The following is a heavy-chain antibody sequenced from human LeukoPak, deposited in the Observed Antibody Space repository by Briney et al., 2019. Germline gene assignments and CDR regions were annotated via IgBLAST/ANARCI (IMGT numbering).Heavy chain of an antibody. CDR1: GFSFSDHY. CDR3: ARVSFDDDFRSGSFYFDY. Sequence: PGGSLRLSCAASGFSFSDHYMDWVRQAPGKGLEWVCRIRYRSTTYSAEYAASVQGRFTTSRDDSKNSLYLQMTSLQTEDTALYYCARVSFDDDFRSGSFYFDYWGQGTLVTVSS. J-gene: IGHJ4*02. CDR2: IRYRSTTYSA. V-gene: IGHV3-72*01. D-gene: IGHD3-3*01.